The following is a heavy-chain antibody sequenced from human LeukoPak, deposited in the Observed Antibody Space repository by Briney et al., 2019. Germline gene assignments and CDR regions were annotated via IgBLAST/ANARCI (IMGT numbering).Heavy chain of an antibody. J-gene: IGHJ4*02. Sequence: PGGSLRLSCEASGFRFDDHGMSWVRQAPGKGLEWVSGINWNGASTGYGDSVKGRFTISRDNAKNSRYLQMNSLRAEDTALYYCAGGDRNGWYFDYWGQGVLVTVSS. CDR3: AGGDRNGWYFDY. D-gene: IGHD6-19*01. CDR1: GFRFDDHG. CDR2: INWNGAST. V-gene: IGHV3-20*04.